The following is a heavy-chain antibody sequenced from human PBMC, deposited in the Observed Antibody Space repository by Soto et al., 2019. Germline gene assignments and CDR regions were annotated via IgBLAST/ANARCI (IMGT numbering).Heavy chain of an antibody. CDR3: ARGISVMAAFAGDAPDKYFFDS. CDR1: GGSFSGYY. Sequence: TLSLTCAVYGGSFSGYYWTWIRQPPEKGLEWIGEINHSGSTNQNPSLKSRVSISVDRSKNQFSLRLRSVTAADTAVYYCARGISVMAAFAGDAPDKYFFDSWSLGTLVTVSS. D-gene: IGHD6-25*01. J-gene: IGHJ4*02. CDR2: INHSGST. V-gene: IGHV4-34*01.